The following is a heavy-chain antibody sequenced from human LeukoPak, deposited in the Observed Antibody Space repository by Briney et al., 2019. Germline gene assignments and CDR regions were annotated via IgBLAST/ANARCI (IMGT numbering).Heavy chain of an antibody. V-gene: IGHV3-30*04. J-gene: IGHJ3*02. CDR3: AREENPTYDYYDSSSHSSAFDI. D-gene: IGHD3-22*01. Sequence: PGRSLRLSCAASEFTFSSYPIHWVRQAPGKGLEWVAITSNDGNIYYADSVKGRFTISRDNSKNTVYLQMNSLRVEDTAVYYCAREENPTYDYYDSSSHSSAFDIWGQGTMVTVSS. CDR2: TSNDGNI. CDR1: EFTFSSYP.